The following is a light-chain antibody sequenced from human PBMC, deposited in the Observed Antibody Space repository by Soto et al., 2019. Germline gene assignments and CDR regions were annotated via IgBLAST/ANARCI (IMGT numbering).Light chain of an antibody. V-gene: IGKV1-5*03. CDR3: QHYNGYSEA. Sequence: DIQMTQSPSTLSGSVGDRVTITCRASQTISSWLAWYQQKPGKAPKLLIYKASTLKSGVPSRFSGSGSGTEFTLTISSLQPDDLATYYCQHYNGYSEAFGQGTKVDIK. CDR1: QTISSW. CDR2: KAS. J-gene: IGKJ1*01.